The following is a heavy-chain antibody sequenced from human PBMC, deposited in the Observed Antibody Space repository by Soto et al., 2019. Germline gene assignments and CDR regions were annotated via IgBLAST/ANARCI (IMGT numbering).Heavy chain of an antibody. V-gene: IGHV5-51*01. J-gene: IGHJ6*02. CDR2: IYPGDSDT. Sequence: GESLKISCMGSGYKVSTWHNFTSYWIALVRQMPGEGLEWMGIIYPGDSDTRYSPSFQGQVTISADKSINSVYLQWSSLKASDTAMYYCARSGGGQKQQPPKYYYGMDVWGQGTAVTVSS. CDR3: ARSGGGQKQQPPKYYYGMDV. CDR1: GYKVSTWHNFTSYW. D-gene: IGHD6-13*01.